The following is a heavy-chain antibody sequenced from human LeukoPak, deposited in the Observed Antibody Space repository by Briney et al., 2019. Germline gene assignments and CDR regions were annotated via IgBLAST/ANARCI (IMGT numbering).Heavy chain of an antibody. V-gene: IGHV4-31*03. CDR3: AREPPSWILNGGFDY. Sequence: PSETLSLTCTVSGGSISSGGYYWSWIRQHPGTGLEWIGYIYYSGSTYYNPSLKSRVTISVDTSKNQFSLKLSSVTAADTAVYYCAREPPSWILNGGFDYWGQGTLVTVSS. D-gene: IGHD5-18*01. J-gene: IGHJ4*02. CDR2: IYYSGST. CDR1: GGSISSGGYY.